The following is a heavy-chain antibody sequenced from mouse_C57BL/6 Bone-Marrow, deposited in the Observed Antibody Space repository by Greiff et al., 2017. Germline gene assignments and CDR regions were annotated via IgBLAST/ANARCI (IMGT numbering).Heavy chain of an antibody. Sequence: EVQLQQSGAELVKPGASVKLSCTASGFNIKDYYMHWVKQRTEQGLEWIGRIDPEDGETKYAPKFQGKATLTADTSSNTAYLQLSSLTSEDTAVYYCASLGRCFDYWGKGTTRTVSS. J-gene: IGHJ2*01. CDR2: IDPEDGET. CDR3: ASLGRCFDY. D-gene: IGHD4-1*01. V-gene: IGHV14-2*01. CDR1: GFNIKDYY.